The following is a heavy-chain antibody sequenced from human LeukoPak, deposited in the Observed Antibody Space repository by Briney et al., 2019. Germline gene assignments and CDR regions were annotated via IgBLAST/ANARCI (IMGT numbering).Heavy chain of an antibody. Sequence: ASVTVSCKASGYTFTGYYMHWVRQAPGQGLEWMGWINPNSGGTNYAQKFQGRVTMTRDTSISTAYMELSRLRSDDTAVYYCARDLGIAARRGIVGYYYYMDVWGKGTTVTVSS. CDR2: INPNSGGT. J-gene: IGHJ6*03. V-gene: IGHV1-2*02. CDR3: ARDLGIAARRGIVGYYYYMDV. CDR1: GYTFTGYY. D-gene: IGHD6-6*01.